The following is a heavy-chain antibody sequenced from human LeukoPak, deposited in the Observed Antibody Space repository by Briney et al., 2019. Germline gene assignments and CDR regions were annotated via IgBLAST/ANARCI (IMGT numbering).Heavy chain of an antibody. CDR2: IYYSGST. CDR1: GGSISSYY. V-gene: IGHV4-59*01. J-gene: IGHJ6*02. CDR3: ARAHFGRCSGGSCYRYLYYYYGMDV. D-gene: IGHD2-15*01. Sequence: SETLSLTCTVSGGSISSYYWSWIRQPPGKGLEWIGYIYYSGSTNYNPSLKSRVTISVDTSKNQFSLKLSSVTAADTAVYYCARAHFGRCSGGSCYRYLYYYYGMDVWGQGTTVTVSS.